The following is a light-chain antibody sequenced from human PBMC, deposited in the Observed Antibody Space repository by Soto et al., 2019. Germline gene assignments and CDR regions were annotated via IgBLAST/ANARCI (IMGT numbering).Light chain of an antibody. V-gene: IGLV2-14*03. CDR1: SNDVGAYNY. CDR3: ASWDDSLKGPV. Sequence: QSALTQPASVSGSPGQSLTISCTGTSNDVGAYNYVSWYQQQPGKAPKLIIYEVSHRPSGVSNRFSGSKSGNTASLTISALHVEDEADYYCASWDDSLKGPVFGGGTKLTVL. CDR2: EVS. J-gene: IGLJ2*01.